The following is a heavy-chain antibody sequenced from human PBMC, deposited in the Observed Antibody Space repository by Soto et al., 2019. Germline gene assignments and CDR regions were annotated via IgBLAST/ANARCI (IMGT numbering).Heavy chain of an antibody. V-gene: IGHV2-5*01. D-gene: IGHD2-15*01. J-gene: IGHJ5*02. CDR3: AHRLLYCSGGSCYPPARNWFDP. CDR2: IYWNDDK. CDR1: GFSLSTSGVG. Sequence: SGPTLVNPTQTLTLTCTFSGFSLSTSGVGVGWIRQPPGKALEWLALIYWNDDKRYSPSLKSRLTITKDTSKNQVVLTMTNMDPVDTATYYCAHRLLYCSGGSCYPPARNWFDPWGQGTLVTVS.